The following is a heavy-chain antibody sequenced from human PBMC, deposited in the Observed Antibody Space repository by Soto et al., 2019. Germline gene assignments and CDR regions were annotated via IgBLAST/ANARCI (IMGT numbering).Heavy chain of an antibody. Sequence: GGSLRLSCAASGFNFGNFGMSWVRQAPGKGLQWVSSITNTGGATYHTDSVKGRFIVSRDNSKNAMFLLMRGLGVDDTALYFCARNPRSHIFGVRPIVENWLEPWGRGSLVTVSS. CDR1: GFNFGNFG. D-gene: IGHD3-3*02. J-gene: IGHJ5*02. V-gene: IGHV3-23*01. CDR3: ARNPRSHIFGVRPIVENWLEP. CDR2: ITNTGGAT.